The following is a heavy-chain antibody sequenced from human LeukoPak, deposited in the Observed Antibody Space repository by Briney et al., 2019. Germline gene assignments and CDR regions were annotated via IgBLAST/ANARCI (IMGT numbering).Heavy chain of an antibody. V-gene: IGHV3-30*03. CDR1: GFTFSSYG. Sequence: GSLRLSCAASGFTFSSYGMHWVRQAPGKGLEWVAVISYDGSNKYYADSVKGRSTISRDNSKNTLYLQMNSLRAEDTAVYYCARDQEDYDFWSGYSFDYWGQGTLVTVS. J-gene: IGHJ4*02. CDR3: ARDQEDYDFWSGYSFDY. CDR2: ISYDGSNK. D-gene: IGHD3-3*01.